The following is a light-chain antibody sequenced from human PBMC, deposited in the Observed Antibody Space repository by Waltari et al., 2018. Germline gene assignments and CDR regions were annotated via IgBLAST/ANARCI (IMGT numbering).Light chain of an antibody. CDR1: SSDVGGYNY. CDR2: HVS. J-gene: IGLJ3*02. V-gene: IGLV2-14*01. Sequence: QSALTQPASVSGSPGQSITISCTGSSSDVGGYNYASWYQQHPGKAPKLMTYHVSERPSGVSNRFSGSKSGNTASLTISGLQAEDEADYYCISYTTSNTWVFGGGTKLTVL. CDR3: ISYTTSNTWV.